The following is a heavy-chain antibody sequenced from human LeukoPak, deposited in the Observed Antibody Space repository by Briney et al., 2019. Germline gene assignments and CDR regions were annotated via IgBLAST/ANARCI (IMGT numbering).Heavy chain of an antibody. J-gene: IGHJ4*02. V-gene: IGHV3-23*01. CDR2: ISGNGGET. CDR1: GLTFRKFA. CDR3: VKGGHYSFFDF. D-gene: IGHD3-22*01. Sequence: PGGSLRLSCAASGLTFRKFAMTWVRQAPGKGLEWVSTISGNGGETFYADSVKGRFTISRDNSKNTVYLQMNSLRVEDTAAYYCVKGGHYSFFDFWGQGTLVTVSS.